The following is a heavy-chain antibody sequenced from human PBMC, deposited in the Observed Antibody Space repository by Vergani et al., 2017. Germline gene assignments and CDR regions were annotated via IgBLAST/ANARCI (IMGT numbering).Heavy chain of an antibody. J-gene: IGHJ4*02. D-gene: IGHD2-2*01. CDR3: ASSKDPGTFDY. Sequence: DVHLAESGGGFFQPGGSLRLSCSASGFSFNSYWMHWVRQVPGKGLLWVSRIKSDGSITAYADSVKGRFTISRDNAQNTLYLQMNSLRVEDTGVYYCASSKDPGTFDYWGQGTLVTVSS. V-gene: IGHV3-74*03. CDR1: GFSFNSYW. CDR2: IKSDGSIT.